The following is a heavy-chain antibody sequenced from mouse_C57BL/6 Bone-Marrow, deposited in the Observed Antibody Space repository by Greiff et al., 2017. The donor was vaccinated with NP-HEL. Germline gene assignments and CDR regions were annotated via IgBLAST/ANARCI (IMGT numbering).Heavy chain of an antibody. D-gene: IGHD2-2*01. J-gene: IGHJ4*01. CDR2: INPSSGYT. Sequence: VQLQQSGAELARPGASVKMSCKASGYTFTSYTMHWVKQRPGQGLEWIGYINPSSGYTKYNQKFKDKATLTADKSSSTAYMQLSSLTSEDSAVYYCAREIYYGYDYAMDYWGQGTSVTVSS. V-gene: IGHV1-4*01. CDR3: AREIYYGYDYAMDY. CDR1: GYTFTSYT.